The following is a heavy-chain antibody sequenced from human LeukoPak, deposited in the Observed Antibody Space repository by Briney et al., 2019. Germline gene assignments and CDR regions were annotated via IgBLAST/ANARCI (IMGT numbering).Heavy chain of an antibody. CDR3: ARKGLGSQVPRGMDV. CDR2: IYPADSDT. J-gene: IGHJ6*02. D-gene: IGHD3-10*01. Sequence: GESLKISCKASGYSFSSYWIGWVRQMPGKGLEWMGIIYPADSDTRYSPSFQGQVTISADKSTSTAYLQWSGLKASDTAMYYCARKGLGSQVPRGMDVWGQGTTVTVSS. V-gene: IGHV5-51*01. CDR1: GYSFSSYW.